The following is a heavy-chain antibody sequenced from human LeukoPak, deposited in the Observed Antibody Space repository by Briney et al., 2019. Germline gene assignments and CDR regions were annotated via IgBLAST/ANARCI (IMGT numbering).Heavy chain of an antibody. CDR1: GFTFSSYS. CDR2: ISSSSSTI. J-gene: IGHJ5*02. CDR3: AKDYSKTSYYGSGTYYRPNWFDP. Sequence: GGSLRLSCAASGFTFSSYSMNRVRQAPGKGLEWVSYISSSSSTIYYADSVKGRFTISRDNSKNTLYLQMNSLRAEDTAVYYCAKDYSKTSYYGSGTYYRPNWFDPWGQGTLVTVSS. V-gene: IGHV3-48*01. D-gene: IGHD3-10*01.